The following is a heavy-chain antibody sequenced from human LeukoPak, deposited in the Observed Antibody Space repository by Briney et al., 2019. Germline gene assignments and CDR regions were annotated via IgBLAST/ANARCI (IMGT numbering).Heavy chain of an antibody. V-gene: IGHV4-39*01. D-gene: IGHD4-23*01. CDR2: IYYSGST. CDR3: ARHRYGGGVLTPFDY. CDR1: GGSISGSSYY. Sequence: SETLSLTCTVSGGSISGSSYYWGWIRQPPGKGLEWIGSIYYSGSTYYNPSLKSRVTISVDTSKNQFSLKLSSVTAADTAVYYCARHRYGGGVLTPFDYWGQGTLVTVSS. J-gene: IGHJ4*02.